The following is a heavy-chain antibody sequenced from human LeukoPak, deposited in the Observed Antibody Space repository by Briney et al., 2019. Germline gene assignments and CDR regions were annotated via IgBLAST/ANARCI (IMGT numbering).Heavy chain of an antibody. J-gene: IGHJ4*02. V-gene: IGHV3-21*06. CDR1: GFTFSDYT. CDR3: TRVVATCNTPFDS. CDR2: ISRNSRYI. D-gene: IGHD2/OR15-2a*01. Sequence: PGGSLRLSCAASGFTFSDYTMNWVRQAPGKGLEWVSSISRNSRYIYYADSVKGRFTSSRNNAKHSLFLQMNRLRAEDTAFYYFTRVVATCNTPFDSWGQGTLVTVSS.